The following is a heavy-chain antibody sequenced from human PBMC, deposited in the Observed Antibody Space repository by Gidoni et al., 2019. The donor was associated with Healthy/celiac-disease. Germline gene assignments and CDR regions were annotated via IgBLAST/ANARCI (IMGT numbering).Heavy chain of an antibody. CDR3: AKSGFRVVVAPYIFNWFDP. CDR2: IYHSGST. V-gene: IGHV4-38-2*02. D-gene: IGHD2-15*01. CDR1: GYSISSGYY. J-gene: IGHJ5*02. Sequence: QVQLQESGPGLVKPSETLSLTCTVSGYSISSGYYWGWIRQPPGKGLEWIGSIYHSGSTYYNPSLKSRVTISVDTSKNQFSLKLSSVTAADTAVYYCAKSGFRVVVAPYIFNWFDPWGQGTLVTVSS.